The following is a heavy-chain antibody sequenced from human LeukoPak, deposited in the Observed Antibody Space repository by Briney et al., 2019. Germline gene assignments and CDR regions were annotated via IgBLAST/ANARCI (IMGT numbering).Heavy chain of an antibody. J-gene: IGHJ4*01. CDR3: ASQKNGASDY. Sequence: GGSLRLSCAASGFTFSNYWMSWVRQAPGKGMDWLTNIKQDGSEKYYVDSVKGRFTISRDNAKNSLYLQMNSLRAEDTAVYYRASQKNGASDYWGQGTLVTVSS. D-gene: IGHD1-1*01. CDR1: GFTFSNYW. V-gene: IGHV3-7*05. CDR2: IKQDGSEK.